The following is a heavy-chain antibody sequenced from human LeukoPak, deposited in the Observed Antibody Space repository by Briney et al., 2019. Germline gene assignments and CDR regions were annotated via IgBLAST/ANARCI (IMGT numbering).Heavy chain of an antibody. CDR2: ISDSGGST. V-gene: IGHV3-23*01. CDR3: AKRGVVIRVFLVGFHKEAYYFDS. Sequence: GGSLRLSCAVSGITLGNYGMSWVRQPPGKGLEWVAGISDSGGSTNYADSVKGGSTISRDTPRNTLYLQMNSLRAEDTAVYFCAKRGVVIRVFLVGFHKEAYYFDSWGQGALVTVSS. J-gene: IGHJ4*02. CDR1: GITLGNYG. D-gene: IGHD3-10*01.